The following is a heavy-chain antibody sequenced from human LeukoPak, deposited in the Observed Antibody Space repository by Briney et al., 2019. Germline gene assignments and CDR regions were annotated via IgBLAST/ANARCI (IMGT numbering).Heavy chain of an antibody. V-gene: IGHV4-39*01. CDR2: IYYSGST. Sequence: SETLSLTCTVSGGSISSNSYYWGWIRQPPGKGLEWIGSIYYSGSTYYNPSLKSRVTVSVDTSKNQFSLKLSSVTAADTAVYYCARVLYHYGYFDYWGQGTLVTVSS. CDR3: ARVLYHYGYFDY. CDR1: GGSISSNSYY. D-gene: IGHD3-10*01. J-gene: IGHJ4*02.